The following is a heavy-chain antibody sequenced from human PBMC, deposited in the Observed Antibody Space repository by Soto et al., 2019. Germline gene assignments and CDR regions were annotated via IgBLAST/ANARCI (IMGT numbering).Heavy chain of an antibody. CDR1: GFTLNDFE. Sequence: EVQLLESGGGRVQPGGSLRLSCGVSGFTLNDFEMNWVRQAPGKGPEWLAYIDGSGATKKYADSVRGRFTISRDNPNNSLFLQMSSLSAADTAIYYCARGFGRFNYWGQGTLVSVSS. CDR3: ARGFGRFNY. CDR2: IDGSGATK. D-gene: IGHD3-10*01. V-gene: IGHV3-48*03. J-gene: IGHJ4*02.